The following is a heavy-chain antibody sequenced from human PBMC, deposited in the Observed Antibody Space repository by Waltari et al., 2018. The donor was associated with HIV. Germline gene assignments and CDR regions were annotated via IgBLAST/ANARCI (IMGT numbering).Heavy chain of an antibody. CDR1: GYTFTTYG. CDR3: ARGGDAYNYLDY. D-gene: IGHD2-21*01. CDR2: ISAYNGNT. J-gene: IGHJ4*02. V-gene: IGHV1-18*01. Sequence: QVQLGQSGAEVKKPGASVKVSCKASGYTFTTYGISWVRQAPGQGLEWMGWISAYNGNTNYAQSFQDRVTMTTDTSTNTAYLELRSLRSDDTAVYYCARGGDAYNYLDYWGQGILVTVSS.